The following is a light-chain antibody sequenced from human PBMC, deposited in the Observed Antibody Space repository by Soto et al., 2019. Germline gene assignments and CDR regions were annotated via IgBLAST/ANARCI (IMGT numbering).Light chain of an antibody. Sequence: QSALTQPPSVSGSPGQSVTMSCTGTSSDVGNYNRVSWYQQPPGTAPRLIIYEVTNRPSGVPDRFSGSKSGNTASLTISGLQADDEADYYCSLYTSSSSWVFGGGTKLTVL. CDR1: SSDVGNYNR. J-gene: IGLJ3*02. CDR2: EVT. V-gene: IGLV2-18*01. CDR3: SLYTSSSSWV.